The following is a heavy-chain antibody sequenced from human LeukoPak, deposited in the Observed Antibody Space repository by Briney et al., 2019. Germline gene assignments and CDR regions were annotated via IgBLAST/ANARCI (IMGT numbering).Heavy chain of an antibody. CDR3: AKSHYRGFGELFSNFDY. CDR1: GFTFSSYG. Sequence: GRSLRLSCAASGFTFSSYGMHWVRQAPGKGLEWVAVISYDGSNKYYADSVKGRFTISRDNSKNTLYLQMNSLRAEDTAVYYCAKSHYRGFGELFSNFDYWGQGTLVTVSP. CDR2: ISYDGSNK. V-gene: IGHV3-30*18. D-gene: IGHD3-10*01. J-gene: IGHJ4*02.